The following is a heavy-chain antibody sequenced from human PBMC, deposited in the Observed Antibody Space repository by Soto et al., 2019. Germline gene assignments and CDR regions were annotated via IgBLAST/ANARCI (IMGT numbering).Heavy chain of an antibody. CDR2: IYHSGST. J-gene: IGHJ6*02. CDR1: SGSISSSNW. V-gene: IGHV4-4*02. CDR3: ARDRGYSYGRGYYYGMDV. D-gene: IGHD5-18*01. Sequence: PSETLSLTCAVSSGSISSSNWWSWVRQPPGKGLEWIGEIYHSGSTSYNPSLKSRVTISVDTSKNQFSLKLSSVTAADTAVYYCARDRGYSYGRGYYYGMDVWGQGTTVTVSS.